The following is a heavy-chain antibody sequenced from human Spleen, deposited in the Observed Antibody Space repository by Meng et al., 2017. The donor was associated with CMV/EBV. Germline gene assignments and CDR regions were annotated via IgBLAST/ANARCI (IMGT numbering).Heavy chain of an antibody. V-gene: IGHV1-69*10. CDR1: GDTFSDYA. CDR2: IIPILDLA. J-gene: IGHJ6*02. Sequence: SVKVSCKASGDTFSDYAISWVRQAPGQGLEWIGQIIPILDLANSAQKFQGRVTITADKSTSTAYMELTSLRSDDTAIYYCARDREPRYLEFFLMDVWGQGTTVTVSS. D-gene: IGHD3-3*01. CDR3: ARDREPRYLEFFLMDV.